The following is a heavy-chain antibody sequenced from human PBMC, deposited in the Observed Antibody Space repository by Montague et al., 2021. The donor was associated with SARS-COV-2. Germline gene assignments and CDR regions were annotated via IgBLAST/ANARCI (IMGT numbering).Heavy chain of an antibody. CDR2: IHSSGTT. CDR1: GGSISSGSYY. D-gene: IGHD6-25*01. Sequence: SETLSLTCTVAGGSISSGSYYWGWFRQPPGKGLEWIGNIHSSGTTYYKGRVTISVDTSKNQFSLKMTSVTAADTAVYYCARRLGGSGWLDYWGQGTLVTVSS. V-gene: IGHV4-39*01. J-gene: IGHJ4*02. CDR3: ARRLGGSGWLDY.